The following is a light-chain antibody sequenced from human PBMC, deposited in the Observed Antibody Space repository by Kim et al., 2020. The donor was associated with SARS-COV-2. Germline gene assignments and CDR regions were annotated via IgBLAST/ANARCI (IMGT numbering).Light chain of an antibody. V-gene: IGKV4-1*01. J-gene: IGKJ3*01. CDR3: QQYYSAPFT. Sequence: ATINCKSSQTVLYTSNNNSFLAWYQHKPGQPPKLLIYWASTRESGVPDRFSGSGSGTDFTLTISSLQAEDVAVYYCQQYYSAPFTFGPGTKVDIK. CDR2: WAS. CDR1: QTVLYTSNNNSF.